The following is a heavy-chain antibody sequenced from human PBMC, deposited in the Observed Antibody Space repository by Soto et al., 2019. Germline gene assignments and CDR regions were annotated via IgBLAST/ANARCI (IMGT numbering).Heavy chain of an antibody. CDR2: IYSGGST. CDR3: ARRSNGWYYFDY. D-gene: IGHD6-19*01. Sequence: GGSLRLSCAASGFTFSSYAMSWVRQAPGKGLEWVSVIYSGGSTYYADSVKGRFTISRDNSKNTLYLQMNSLRAEDTAIYYCARRSNGWYYFDYWGQGTLVTVSS. V-gene: IGHV3-66*01. CDR1: GFTFSSYA. J-gene: IGHJ4*02.